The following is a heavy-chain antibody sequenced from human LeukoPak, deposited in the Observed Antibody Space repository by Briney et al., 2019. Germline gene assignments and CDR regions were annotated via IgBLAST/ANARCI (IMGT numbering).Heavy chain of an antibody. J-gene: IGHJ4*02. D-gene: IGHD3-10*01. CDR3: ATSYSYATW. CDR1: GFTFSDYY. CDR2: ISGGAYTI. Sequence: GGSLRLSCAASGFTFSDYYMSWIRQAPEKGLEWISYISGGAYTIYYADSVKGRFTISRDNAKNSLYLQMDSLRAEDTAIYYCATSYSYATWWGQGTLVTVSS. V-gene: IGHV3-11*01.